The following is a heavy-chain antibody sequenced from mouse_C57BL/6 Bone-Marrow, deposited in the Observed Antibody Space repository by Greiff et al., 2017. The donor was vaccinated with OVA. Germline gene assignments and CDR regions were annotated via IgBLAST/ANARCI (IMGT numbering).Heavy chain of an antibody. CDR3: ARDYYGRGYYFDY. CDR1: GYTFTSYW. V-gene: IGHV1-50*01. D-gene: IGHD1-1*01. CDR2: IDPSDSYT. Sequence: QVQLQQPGAELVKPGASVKLSCKASGYTFTSYWMQWVKQRPGQGLEWIGEIDPSDSYTNYNQKFKGKATLTVETSSSTAYMQLSSLTSEDSAVYYCARDYYGRGYYFDYWGQGTTLTVSS. J-gene: IGHJ2*01.